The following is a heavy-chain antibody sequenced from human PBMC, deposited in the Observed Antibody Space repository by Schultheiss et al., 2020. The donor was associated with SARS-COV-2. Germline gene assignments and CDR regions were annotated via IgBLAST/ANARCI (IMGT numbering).Heavy chain of an antibody. J-gene: IGHJ4*02. CDR1: GFTFSSYA. CDR2: IWYDGSNK. D-gene: IGHD2-2*02. V-gene: IGHV3-30*04. Sequence: GESLKISCAASGFTFSSYAMHWVRQAPGKGLEWVAVIWYDGSNKYYADSVKGRFTISRDNSKNTLYLQMNSLRAEDTAVYYCASVWGIVIVPAAIDYWGQGTLVTVSS. CDR3: ASVWGIVIVPAAIDY.